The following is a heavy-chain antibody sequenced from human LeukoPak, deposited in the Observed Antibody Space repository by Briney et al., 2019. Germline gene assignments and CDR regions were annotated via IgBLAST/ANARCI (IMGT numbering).Heavy chain of an antibody. CDR2: VSGRGGST. D-gene: IGHD4-11*01. CDR1: GFTFSSHG. CDR3: AKDLTGYSNYVTGFDY. Sequence: GGSLRLSYAASGFTFSSHGMSWVRQAPGKGRECVPAVSGRGGSTYYPASVQGRFTISRDNSKHTLYLQMNSLRAEDTAVYYCAKDLTGYSNYVTGFDYWGQGTLVTVSS. J-gene: IGHJ4*02. V-gene: IGHV3-23*01.